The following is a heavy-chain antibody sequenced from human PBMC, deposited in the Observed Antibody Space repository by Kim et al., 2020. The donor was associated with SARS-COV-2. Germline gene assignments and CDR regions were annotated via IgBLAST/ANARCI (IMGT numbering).Heavy chain of an antibody. J-gene: IGHJ6*02. Sequence: GGSLRLSCAASGFTFSSYWMSWVRQAPGKGLEWVANIKQDGSEKYYVDSVKGRFTISRDNAKNSLYLQMNSLRAEDTAVYYCARPRGIYYYARMDVWGQGTTVTVSS. CDR3: ARPRGIYYYARMDV. CDR2: IKQDGSEK. CDR1: GFTFSSYW. D-gene: IGHD3-10*01. V-gene: IGHV3-7*01.